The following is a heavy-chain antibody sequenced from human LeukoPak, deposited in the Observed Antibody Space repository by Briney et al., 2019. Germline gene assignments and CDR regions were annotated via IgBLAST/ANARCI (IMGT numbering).Heavy chain of an antibody. CDR2: ISYDGSNK. CDR3: ARDKGRDGYNGSPPYYFDY. D-gene: IGHD5-24*01. CDR1: GFTFSSYA. V-gene: IGHV3-30-3*01. Sequence: PGRSLRLSCAASGFTFSSYAMHWVRQAPGKGLEWVAVISYDGSNKYYADSVKGRFTISRDNSKNTLYLQMNSLRAEDTAVYYCARDKGRDGYNGSPPYYFDYWGQGTLVTVSS. J-gene: IGHJ4*02.